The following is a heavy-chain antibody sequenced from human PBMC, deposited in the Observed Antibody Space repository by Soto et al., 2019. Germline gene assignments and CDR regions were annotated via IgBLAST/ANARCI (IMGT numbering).Heavy chain of an antibody. D-gene: IGHD1-1*01. J-gene: IGHJ6*02. CDR1: GYTFSTYA. CDR3: ARGKGMEENYSSYGLDI. V-gene: IGHV1-3*01. Sequence: ASVKVSCKASGYTFSTYAMHWVRQAPGQSLEWMGWINGGTGQTRYSQRFQDRVTITRDTPASTANMELTSLTSEDTAVYYCARGKGMEENYSSYGLDIWGQGTTVTVSS. CDR2: INGGTGQT.